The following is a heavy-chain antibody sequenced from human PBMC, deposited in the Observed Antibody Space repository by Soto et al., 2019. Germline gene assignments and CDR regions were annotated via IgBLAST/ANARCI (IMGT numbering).Heavy chain of an antibody. D-gene: IGHD3-10*02. Sequence: VASVKVSFKASGYTVIDYYIHWLRQAPGQGLEWMGWVHPQSGDTNSAQNFQGRVTMTRDTSISTVYMELTRLRSYDTAVYYCTRDKNLNYVSTFDLWGQGTLVTVSS. J-gene: IGHJ4*02. V-gene: IGHV1-2*02. CDR2: VHPQSGDT. CDR1: GYTVIDYY. CDR3: TRDKNLNYVSTFDL.